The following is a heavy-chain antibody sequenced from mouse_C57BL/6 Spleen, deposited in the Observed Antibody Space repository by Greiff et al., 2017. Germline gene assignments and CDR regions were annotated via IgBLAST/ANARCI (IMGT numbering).Heavy chain of an antibody. V-gene: IGHV1-82*01. CDR3: ARLPFTTVVATRYFDV. CDR2: IYPGDGDT. CDR1: GYAFSSSW. Sequence: VKLMESGPELVKPGASVKISCKASGYAFSSSWMNWVKQRPGTGLEWIGRIYPGDGDTNYNGKFKGKATLTADKSSSPAYMQLSSLTSEDSAVYFCARLPFTTVVATRYFDVWGTGTTVTVSS. D-gene: IGHD1-1*01. J-gene: IGHJ1*03.